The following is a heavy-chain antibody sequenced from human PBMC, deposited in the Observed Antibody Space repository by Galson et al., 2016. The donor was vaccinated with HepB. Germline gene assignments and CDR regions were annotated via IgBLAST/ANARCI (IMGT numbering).Heavy chain of an antibody. CDR2: ISSNGRNT. CDR1: GFTFSNSA. J-gene: IGHJ6*02. D-gene: IGHD6-19*01. Sequence: SLRLSCAASGFTFSNSAMHWVRQAPGKGLEHVSAISSNGRNTYYADSAKGRFTISRDNSRKTLYLQMSSRRAEDTAVYYCVKEGQCLVLGYYYEMDVWGPGTTVTVSS. CDR3: VKEGQCLVLGYYYEMDV. V-gene: IGHV3-64D*06.